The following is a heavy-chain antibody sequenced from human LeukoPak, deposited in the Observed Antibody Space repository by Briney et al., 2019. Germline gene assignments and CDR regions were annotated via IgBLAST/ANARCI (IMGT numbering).Heavy chain of an antibody. D-gene: IGHD5-18*01. CDR3: ARGYSYGSTGTY. V-gene: IGHV3-7*01. CDR1: GFTFSSYL. Sequence: GGSLRLSCAASGFTFSSYLMSWVRQAPGKGLEWVANIKQDGSEKYFVDSVRGRFTLSRDNAKNSLYLQLNSLRVEDTAVYYCARGYSYGSTGTYWGQGTLVTVSS. CDR2: IKQDGSEK. J-gene: IGHJ4*02.